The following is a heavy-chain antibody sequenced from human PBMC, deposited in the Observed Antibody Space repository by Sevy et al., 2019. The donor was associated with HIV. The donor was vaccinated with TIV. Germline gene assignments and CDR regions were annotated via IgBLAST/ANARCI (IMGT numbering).Heavy chain of an antibody. CDR1: GGSISSYY. V-gene: IGHV4-59*01. Sequence: SETLSLTCTVSGGSISSYYWSWIRQPPGKGLEWIGYIYYSGSTNYNPSLKSRVTISVDTSKNQFSLKLSSVTAADTAVYYCAREVHIAVAGLYYYYGMDVWGQGTTVTVSS. J-gene: IGHJ6*02. D-gene: IGHD6-19*01. CDR2: IYYSGST. CDR3: AREVHIAVAGLYYYYGMDV.